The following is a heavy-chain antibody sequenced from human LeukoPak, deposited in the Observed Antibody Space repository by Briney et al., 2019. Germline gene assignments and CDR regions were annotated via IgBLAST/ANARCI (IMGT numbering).Heavy chain of an antibody. V-gene: IGHV4-59*01. J-gene: IGHJ4*02. Sequence: PSETLSLTCTVSGGSISSYYWSWIRQPPGKGLEWIGYIYYSGSTNYNPSLKSRVTISVDTSKNQFSLKLSSVTAADTAVYYCASYGGKVDYWGQGTLVTVSS. D-gene: IGHD4-23*01. CDR3: ASYGGKVDY. CDR2: IYYSGST. CDR1: GGSISSYY.